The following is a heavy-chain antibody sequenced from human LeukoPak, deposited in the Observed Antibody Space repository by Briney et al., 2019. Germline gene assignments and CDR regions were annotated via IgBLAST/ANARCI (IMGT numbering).Heavy chain of an antibody. V-gene: IGHV3-66*02. D-gene: IGHD6-19*01. CDR2: IYGGTST. J-gene: IGHJ4*02. CDR3: ATTVAGTRWALGY. CDR1: GFTVSSNY. Sequence: GGSLRLSCAASGFTVSSNYMSWVRQVPGKGLEWVSVIYGGTSTYYADSVKGRFTISRDNSKNTLYLQMNSLRAEDTAVYYCATTVAGTRWALGYWGQGTLVTVSS.